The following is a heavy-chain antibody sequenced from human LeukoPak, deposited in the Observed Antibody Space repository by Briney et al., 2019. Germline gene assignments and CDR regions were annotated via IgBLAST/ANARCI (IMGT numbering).Heavy chain of an antibody. D-gene: IGHD5-24*01. J-gene: IGHJ5*02. CDR1: GFTFDDYA. CDR3: ARDNSVRDEAWWFNP. V-gene: IGHV3-9*01. Sequence: GGSLRLSCAASGFTFDDYAMHWVRQAPGKGLEWVSGISWNSGSIGYADSVKGRFTISRDNAKNSLYLQMNSLRSEDTAVYYCARDNSVRDEAWWFNPWGQGTLVTVSS. CDR2: ISWNSGSI.